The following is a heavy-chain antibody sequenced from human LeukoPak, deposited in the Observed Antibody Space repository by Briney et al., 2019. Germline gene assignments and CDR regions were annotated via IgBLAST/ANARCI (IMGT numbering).Heavy chain of an antibody. V-gene: IGHV4-34*01. J-gene: IGHJ3*02. CDR1: GGSFSGYY. CDR2: INHSGST. CDR3: ARRPARRGAFDI. D-gene: IGHD2-2*01. Sequence: PSETLSLTCAVYGGSFSGYYWSWIRQPPGKGLEWIGEINHSGSTTYNPSLKSRVTISVDTSKNQFSLKLSSVTAADTAVYYCARRPARRGAFDIWGQGTMVTVSS.